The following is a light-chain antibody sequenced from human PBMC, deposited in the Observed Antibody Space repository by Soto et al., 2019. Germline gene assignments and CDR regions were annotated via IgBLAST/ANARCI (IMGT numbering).Light chain of an antibody. CDR3: SSYTTSRTLV. V-gene: IGLV2-14*01. J-gene: IGLJ1*01. CDR2: DVT. Sequence: SVLTQPASVSGSPGQSITISCTGTSSDVGAYDSVAWYQHNPGKAPKLMIYDVTNRPSGVSSRFSGSKSGNTASLSISGLRAEDEADYYCSSYTTSRTLVFATGTKVTVL. CDR1: SSDVGAYDS.